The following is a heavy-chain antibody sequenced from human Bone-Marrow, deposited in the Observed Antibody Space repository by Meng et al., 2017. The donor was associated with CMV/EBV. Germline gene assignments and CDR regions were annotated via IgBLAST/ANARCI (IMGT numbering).Heavy chain of an antibody. V-gene: IGHV4-59*01. J-gene: IGHJ6*02. Sequence: GSLRLSCTVSGGSISSYYWSWIRQPPGKGLEWIGYIYYSGSTYYNPSLKSRVTISVDTSKNQFSLKLSSVTAADTAVYYCARGRGNYDFWSGYPYYYGMDVWGQGTTVTVSS. CDR1: GGSISSYY. D-gene: IGHD3-3*01. CDR2: IYYSGST. CDR3: ARGRGNYDFWSGYPYYYGMDV.